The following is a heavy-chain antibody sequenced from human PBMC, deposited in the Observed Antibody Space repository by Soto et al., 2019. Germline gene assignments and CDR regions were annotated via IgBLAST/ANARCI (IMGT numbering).Heavy chain of an antibody. CDR1: GFTFSSYA. CDR3: AKDYGDLNWYFDL. V-gene: IGHV3-23*01. J-gene: IGHJ2*01. Sequence: EVQLLESGGGLVQPGGSLRLSCAASGFTFSSYAMSWVRQAPGKGLEWVSAISGSGGSTYYADSVKGRFTISRDNSKNTLYLQMNSLRAEDTALYYCAKDYGDLNWYFDLWGRGTLVTVSS. CDR2: ISGSGGST. D-gene: IGHD4-17*01.